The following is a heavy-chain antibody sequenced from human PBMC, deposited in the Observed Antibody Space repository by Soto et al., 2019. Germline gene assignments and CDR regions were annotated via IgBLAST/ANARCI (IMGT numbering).Heavy chain of an antibody. J-gene: IGHJ2*01. CDR1: GITFSTYG. Sequence: QVQLVESGGGVVQPGRALRLSCAASGITFSTYGMHWVRQAPGKGLEWMAVIWYAGSNKYYADSVNGRFTISRDNSKCTTYLQMNSLRAEDTAIYYCARERYAYNIYWNCDLWGRGTLVTVSS. CDR3: ARERYAYNIYWNCDL. V-gene: IGHV3-33*01. CDR2: IWYAGSNK. D-gene: IGHD3-9*01.